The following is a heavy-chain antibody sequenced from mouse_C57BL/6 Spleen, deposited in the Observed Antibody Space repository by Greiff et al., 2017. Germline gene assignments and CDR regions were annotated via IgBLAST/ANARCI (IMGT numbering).Heavy chain of an antibody. CDR2: IDPETGGT. J-gene: IGHJ4*01. V-gene: IGHV1-15*01. CDR3: TRRLYYGNPLAMDY. Sequence: QVQLQQSGAELVRPGASVTLSCKASGYTFTDYEMHWVKQTPVHGLEWIGAIDPETGGTAYNQKFKGKAILTADKSSSTAYMELRSLTSEDSAVYYCTRRLYYGNPLAMDYWGQGTSVTVSS. CDR1: GYTFTDYE. D-gene: IGHD2-1*01.